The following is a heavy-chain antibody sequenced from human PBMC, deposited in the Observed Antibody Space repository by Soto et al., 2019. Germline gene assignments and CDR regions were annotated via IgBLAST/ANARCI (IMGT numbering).Heavy chain of an antibody. CDR1: GFTFSRYG. CDR2: ISYDVCNK. CDR3: ARDRLESYDSSGHIK. D-gene: IGHD3-22*01. J-gene: IGHJ4*02. V-gene: IGHV3-30-3*01. Sequence: GGARRLSFAASGFTFSRYGMHWFRQARFKVLEWVGVISYDVCNKYYADSVKGRFTISRDNSKNTLYLQMNSLIAEDTAVSYCARDRLESYDSSGHIKWGQGTLVPVS.